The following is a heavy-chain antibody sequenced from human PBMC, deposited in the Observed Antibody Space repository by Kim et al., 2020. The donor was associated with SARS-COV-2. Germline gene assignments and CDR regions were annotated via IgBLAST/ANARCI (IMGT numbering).Heavy chain of an antibody. V-gene: IGHV3-53*01. Sequence: GGSLRLSCAASGFTVSSNYMSWVRQAPGKGLEWVSVIYVSGNTNYADSVKGRFTISRDNSKNTLYLQMNSLRAEDTAVYYCARGGVLTGGGNWGQGTLVTVSP. CDR1: GFTVSSNY. CDR3: ARGGVLTGGGN. J-gene: IGHJ4*02. D-gene: IGHD3-9*01. CDR2: IYVSGNT.